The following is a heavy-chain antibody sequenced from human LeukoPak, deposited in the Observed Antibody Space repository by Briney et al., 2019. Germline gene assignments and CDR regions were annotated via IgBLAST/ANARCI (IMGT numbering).Heavy chain of an antibody. Sequence: SETLSLTCAVYGGSFSGYYWSWIRQPPGKGLEWIGEINHSGSTNYNPSLKSRVTISVDTSKNQFSLKLSSVTAADTAVYYRARGKGWKFDIWGQGTMVTVSS. CDR3: ARGKGWKFDI. CDR1: GGSFSGYY. CDR2: INHSGST. V-gene: IGHV4-34*01. J-gene: IGHJ3*02. D-gene: IGHD1-1*01.